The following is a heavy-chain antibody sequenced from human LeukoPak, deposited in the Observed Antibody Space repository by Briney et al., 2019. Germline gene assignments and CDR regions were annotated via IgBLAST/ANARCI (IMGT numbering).Heavy chain of an antibody. CDR1: GFTFSSYA. CDR3: ARDWDSRGHSYGYWDY. V-gene: IGHV3-21*01. J-gene: IGHJ4*02. CDR2: ISSSSSYI. Sequence: GGSLRLSCAASGFTFSSYAMSWVRQAPGKGLEWVSSISSSSSYIYYADSVKGRFTISRDNAKNSLYLQMNSLRAEDTALYYCARDWDSRGHSYGYWDYWGQGTLVTVSS. D-gene: IGHD5-18*01.